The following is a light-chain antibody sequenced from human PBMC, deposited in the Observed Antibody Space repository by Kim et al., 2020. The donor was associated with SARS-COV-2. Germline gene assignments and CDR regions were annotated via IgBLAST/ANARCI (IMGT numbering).Light chain of an antibody. CDR1: QDISNY. J-gene: IGKJ1*01. CDR3: QKSDSAPWT. Sequence: ASVGDRVTITCRASQDISNYLAWYQQKPGGVPTLLIYAASTLQSGVPSRFSGSGSGTDFTLPISGLQPEDVAIYYCQKSDSAPWTFGQGTKVDIK. CDR2: AAS. V-gene: IGKV1-27*01.